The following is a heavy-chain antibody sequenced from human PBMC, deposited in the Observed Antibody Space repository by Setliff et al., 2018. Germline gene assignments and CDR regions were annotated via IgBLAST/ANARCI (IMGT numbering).Heavy chain of an antibody. CDR3: ARARYCNDGRCYWTWFGP. CDR1: GYRFSNYG. J-gene: IGHJ5*02. Sequence: ASVKVSCKASGYRFSNYGINWVRQAPGHGLEWMGWISAHNDNTNFAQKFQGRVTLTTDTSTSTAYMEVRSLRSDDTAVYYCARARYCNDGRCYWTWFGPCGQGTLVTFSS. D-gene: IGHD2-15*01. CDR2: ISAHNDNT. V-gene: IGHV1-18*01.